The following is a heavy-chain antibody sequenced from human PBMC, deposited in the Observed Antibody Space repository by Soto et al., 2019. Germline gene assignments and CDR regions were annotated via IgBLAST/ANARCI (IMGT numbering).Heavy chain of an antibody. J-gene: IGHJ6*03. Sequence: SETLSLTCAVYGVSFSGYYWSWIRQPPGKGLEWIGEINHSGSTNYNPSLKSRVTISVDTSKNQFSLKLSSVTAADTAVYYCARIKRITMVRGVIPPYYYYYYMDVWGKGTTVTVSS. CDR2: INHSGST. V-gene: IGHV4-34*01. CDR3: ARIKRITMVRGVIPPYYYYYYMDV. CDR1: GVSFSGYY. D-gene: IGHD3-10*01.